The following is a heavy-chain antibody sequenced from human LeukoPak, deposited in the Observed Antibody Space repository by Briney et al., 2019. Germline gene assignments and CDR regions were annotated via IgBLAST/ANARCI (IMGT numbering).Heavy chain of an antibody. CDR3: ARGSSGWPFDY. Sequence: GGSLRLSCAASGFTFSSYGMHWVRQAPGKGLEWVAVISYDGSNKYYADSVKGRFTISRDNSKNTLYLQMNSLRAEDTAVYYCARGSSGWPFDYWGQGTLVTVSS. J-gene: IGHJ4*02. CDR2: ISYDGSNK. D-gene: IGHD6-19*01. CDR1: GFTFSSYG. V-gene: IGHV3-30*03.